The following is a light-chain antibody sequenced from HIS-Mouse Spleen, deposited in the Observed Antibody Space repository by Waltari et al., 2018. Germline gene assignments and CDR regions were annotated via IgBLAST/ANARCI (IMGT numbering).Light chain of an antibody. Sequence: EIVLTQSPGTLSLSPGERATLSCRASQSVSSSYLAWYQQKPGQAPRLLIYGASSRATGIPDRFSGSGSGTDFTLTISRLEPEDFAVYYCQQYVSSPPDTFGQGTKLEIK. CDR1: QSVSSSY. J-gene: IGKJ2*01. CDR3: QQYVSSPPDT. V-gene: IGKV3-20*01. CDR2: GAS.